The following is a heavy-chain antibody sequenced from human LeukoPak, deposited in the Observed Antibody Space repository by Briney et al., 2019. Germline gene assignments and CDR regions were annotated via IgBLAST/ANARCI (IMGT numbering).Heavy chain of an antibody. CDR3: AREARIAVAVDAFDI. Sequence: GGSLRLSCAASGFTFSDYFMSWIRQAPGKGLEWVSYISGSGTTIYYADSVRGRFTISRDNAKNSLYLQMNSLRAEDTAVYYCAREARIAVAVDAFDIWGQGTMVTVSS. CDR2: ISGSGTTI. D-gene: IGHD6-19*01. J-gene: IGHJ3*02. V-gene: IGHV3-11*04. CDR1: GFTFSDYF.